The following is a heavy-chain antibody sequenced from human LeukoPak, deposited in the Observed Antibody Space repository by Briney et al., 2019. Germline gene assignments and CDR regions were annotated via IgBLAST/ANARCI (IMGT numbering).Heavy chain of an antibody. D-gene: IGHD2-2*01. J-gene: IGHJ4*02. CDR3: AIAQRSITSCPLPGRYFDH. CDR1: GFTSSSYG. Sequence: PGRALRDSCLATGFTSSSYGMHCVREALGTGLGWVSAISGIGVITYNVDSLKGRRSISRHNSKNTLYQQMKTPRAQATAVYYCAIAQRSITSCPLPGRYFDHWPEGPVVPLP. V-gene: IGHV3-23*01. CDR2: ISGIGVIT.